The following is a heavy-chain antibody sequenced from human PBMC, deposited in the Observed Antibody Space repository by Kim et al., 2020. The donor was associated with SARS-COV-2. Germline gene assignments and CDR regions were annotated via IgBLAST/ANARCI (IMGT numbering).Heavy chain of an antibody. V-gene: IGHV4-39*01. CDR1: GGSISSSSYY. CDR3: ARGYGGKGPSRSDY. D-gene: IGHD4-17*01. J-gene: IGHJ4*02. CDR2: IYYSGST. Sequence: SETLSLTCTVSGGSISSSSYYWGWIRQPPGKGLEWIGSIYYSGSTYYNPSLKSRVTISVDTSKNQFSLKLSSMTAADTAVYYCARGYGGKGPSRSDYWGQGTLVTVSS.